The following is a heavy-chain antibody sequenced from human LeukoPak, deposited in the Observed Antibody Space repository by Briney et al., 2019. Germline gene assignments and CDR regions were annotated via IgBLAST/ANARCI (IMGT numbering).Heavy chain of an antibody. D-gene: IGHD2-2*01. CDR2: ISGSGGST. CDR1: SYA. CDR3: ATTLVVVPAANAMGAFDI. Sequence: SYAMSWVRQAPGKGLEWVSAISGSGGSTYYADSVKGRFTISRDNSKNTLYLQMNSLRAEDTAVYYCATTLVVVPAANAMGAFDIWGQGTMVTVSS. V-gene: IGHV3-23*01. J-gene: IGHJ3*02.